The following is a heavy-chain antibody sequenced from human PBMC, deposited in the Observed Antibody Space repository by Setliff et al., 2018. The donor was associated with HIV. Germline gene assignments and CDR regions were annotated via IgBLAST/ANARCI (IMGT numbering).Heavy chain of an antibody. CDR1: GFTFSSYA. J-gene: IGHJ5*02. Sequence: GGSLRLSCAASGFTFSSYAMSWVRQAPGKGLEWVSAISGSGGSTYYADSVKGRFTISRDNSKNTLFLQVKSLTAEDTAIYYCGKDSSDWSDGWGQGTLVTVSS. CDR2: ISGSGGST. D-gene: IGHD3-22*01. CDR3: GKDSSDWSDG. V-gene: IGHV3-23*01.